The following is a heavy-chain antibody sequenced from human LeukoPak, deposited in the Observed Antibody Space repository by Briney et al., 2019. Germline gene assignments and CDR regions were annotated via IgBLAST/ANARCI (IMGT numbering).Heavy chain of an antibody. CDR1: GLTFSSYA. D-gene: IGHD5-18*01. Sequence: GGSLRLSCAASGLTFSSYAMSWVRQAPGKGLEWVSAISGSGGSTYYADSVKGRFTISRDNSKNTLYLQMNSLRAEDTAVYYCAKVLQLAGAFDIWGQGTMVTVSS. J-gene: IGHJ3*02. CDR2: ISGSGGST. V-gene: IGHV3-23*01. CDR3: AKVLQLAGAFDI.